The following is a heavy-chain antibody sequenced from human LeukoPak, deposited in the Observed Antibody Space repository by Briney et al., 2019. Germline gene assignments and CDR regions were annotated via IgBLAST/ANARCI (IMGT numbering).Heavy chain of an antibody. Sequence: ASETLSLTCTVSGGSISSYYWSWIRQPPGKGLEWIGYIYYSESTNYNPSLKSRVTISLDTSKNQFSLKLSSVTAADTAVYYCARRKPRLGDYYGSGSYNNWFDPWGQGTLVTVSS. CDR2: IYYSEST. V-gene: IGHV4-59*01. J-gene: IGHJ5*02. CDR3: ARRKPRLGDYYGSGSYNNWFDP. CDR1: GGSISSYY. D-gene: IGHD3-10*01.